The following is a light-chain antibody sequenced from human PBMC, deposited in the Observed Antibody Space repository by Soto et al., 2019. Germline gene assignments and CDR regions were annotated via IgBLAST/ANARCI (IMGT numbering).Light chain of an antibody. J-gene: IGKJ5*01. Sequence: EIVLPQSPGTLSLSPGARATLSCRASRSVSSSYLAWYQQKPGQAPRLLIYGASSRATGIPDRFSGSGSGTDFTLTISRLEPEDFAVYYCQQYRSSPITFGQGTRLEIK. V-gene: IGKV3-20*01. CDR3: QQYRSSPIT. CDR2: GAS. CDR1: RSVSSSY.